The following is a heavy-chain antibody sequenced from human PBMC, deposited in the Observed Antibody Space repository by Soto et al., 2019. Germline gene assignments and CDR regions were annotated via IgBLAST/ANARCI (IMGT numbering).Heavy chain of an antibody. CDR1: GGSFSGYY. Sequence: SETLSLTCAVYGGSFSGYYWSWIRQPPGKGLEWIGEINHSGSTNYNPSLKSRVTISVDTSKNQFSLKLGSVTAADTAVYYCARRSSWNYYYYYMDVWGKGTTVTVSS. CDR2: INHSGST. D-gene: IGHD6-13*01. CDR3: ARRSSWNYYYYYMDV. V-gene: IGHV4-34*01. J-gene: IGHJ6*03.